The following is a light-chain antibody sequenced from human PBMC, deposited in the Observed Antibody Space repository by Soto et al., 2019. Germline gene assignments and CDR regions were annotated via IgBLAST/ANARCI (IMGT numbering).Light chain of an antibody. CDR2: EVS. CDR3: MQSTQLPPT. CDR1: QSLLHITGETF. V-gene: IGKV2D-29*02. Sequence: DVVMTQTPLSLSVAPGQPASISCKSSQSLLHITGETFLFWYLQKPSQSPQLLIYEVSTRVSGVPDRFSGSGSVTDFTLEISRVETDDVGIYYCMQSTQLPPTFGQGTRLGIE. J-gene: IGKJ5*01.